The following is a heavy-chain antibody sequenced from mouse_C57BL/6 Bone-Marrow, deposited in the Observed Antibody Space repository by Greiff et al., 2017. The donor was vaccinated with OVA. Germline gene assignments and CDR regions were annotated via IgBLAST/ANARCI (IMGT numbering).Heavy chain of an antibody. Sequence: VQLKQSGAELVRPGASVKLSCTASGFNIKDYYMHWVKQRPEQGLEWIGRIDPEDGDTEYAPKFQGKATMTADTSSNTAYLQLSSLTSEDTAVYYCTTGTTVVAPYYYAMDYWGQGTSVTVSS. CDR1: GFNIKDYY. V-gene: IGHV14-1*01. CDR2: IDPEDGDT. D-gene: IGHD1-1*01. J-gene: IGHJ4*01. CDR3: TTGTTVVAPYYYAMDY.